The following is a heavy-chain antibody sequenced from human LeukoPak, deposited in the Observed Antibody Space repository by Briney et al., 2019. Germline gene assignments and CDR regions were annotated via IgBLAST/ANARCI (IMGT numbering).Heavy chain of an antibody. CDR2: ISSSGGII. D-gene: IGHD3-3*01. J-gene: IGHJ4*02. V-gene: IGHV3-48*03. CDR3: VRDLSYYDLGY. CDR1: GFTFSNYE. Sequence: PGGSLRLSCAASGFTFSNYEMNWVRQAPGKGLEWVSYISSSGGIIDYTDSVKGRFTISRDNAKNSLFLQMNILAAEDTAGYYCVRDLSYYDLGYWGEGTMVAVCS.